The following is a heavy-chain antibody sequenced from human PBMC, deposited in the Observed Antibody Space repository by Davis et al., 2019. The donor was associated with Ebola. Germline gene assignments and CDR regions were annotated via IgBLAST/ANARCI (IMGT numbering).Heavy chain of an antibody. CDR3: ARDSAATLLGYYGMDV. CDR1: GFTFSDYY. D-gene: IGHD2-15*01. V-gene: IGHV3-11*06. Sequence: GGSLRLSCAASGFTFSDYYMSWIRQAPGKGLEWVSYISSSSSYTNYADSVKGRFTISSDNAKNSLYLQMNSLRAEDTAVYYCARDSAATLLGYYGMDVWGQGTTVTVSS. J-gene: IGHJ6*02. CDR2: ISSSSSYT.